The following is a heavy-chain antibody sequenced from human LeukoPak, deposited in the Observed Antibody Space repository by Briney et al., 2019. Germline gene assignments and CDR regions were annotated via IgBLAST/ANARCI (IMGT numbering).Heavy chain of an antibody. J-gene: IGHJ4*02. CDR3: AKSSPMTMVRGANDY. D-gene: IGHD3-10*01. CDR2: ISGSGDST. V-gene: IGHV3-23*01. CDR1: GSTFSSYA. Sequence: GGSLRLSCAASGSTFSSYAMSWVRQAPGKGLEWVSSISGSGDSTYYADSVKGRFTISRDNSVNTLYLQMNSLRAEDTAVYYCAKSSPMTMVRGANDYWGQGTLVTVSS.